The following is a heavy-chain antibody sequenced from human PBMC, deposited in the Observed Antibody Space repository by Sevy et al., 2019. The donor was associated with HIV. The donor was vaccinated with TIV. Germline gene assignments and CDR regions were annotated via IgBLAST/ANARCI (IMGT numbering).Heavy chain of an antibody. CDR1: GYTLTQLS. CDR3: ASSRDYYDNSGPNFDY. CDR2: FEPEDGET. V-gene: IGHV1-24*01. D-gene: IGHD3-22*01. Sequence: ASVKVSCKVSGYTLTQLSIHWVRQAPGKGLEWMGGFEPEDGETLHSQNFQGRVTLTEDTSTDTAYMELSSLRSEDTAVYYCASSRDYYDNSGPNFDYWGQGTLVTVSS. J-gene: IGHJ4*02.